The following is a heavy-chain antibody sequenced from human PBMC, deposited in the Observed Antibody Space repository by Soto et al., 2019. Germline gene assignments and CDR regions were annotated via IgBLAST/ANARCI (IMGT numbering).Heavy chain of an antibody. Sequence: SETLSLTCTVSGGSISSYYWSWIRQPVGKGLEWIGRIYTSGSTNYNPSLKSRVTMSVDTSKNQFSLKLSSVTAADTAVYYCAREGIAVAGTWYYYGMDVWGQGTTVTVSS. CDR1: GGSISSYY. CDR2: IYTSGST. D-gene: IGHD6-19*01. V-gene: IGHV4-4*07. CDR3: AREGIAVAGTWYYYGMDV. J-gene: IGHJ6*02.